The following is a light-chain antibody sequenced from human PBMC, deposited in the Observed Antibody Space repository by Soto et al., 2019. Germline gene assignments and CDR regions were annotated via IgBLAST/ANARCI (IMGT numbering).Light chain of an antibody. V-gene: IGKV1-39*01. Sequence: DIQMTQSPSSLSASVGDRVTITCRTSQSISSYLNWYQQKPGKAPKFLIYAASSLLSGVPSRFSGSGSGTNFSLSISSVQPKDVATYYCRHTHSTPFTFVTGTKVDTK. CDR2: AAS. CDR1: QSISSY. CDR3: RHTHSTPFT. J-gene: IGKJ3*01.